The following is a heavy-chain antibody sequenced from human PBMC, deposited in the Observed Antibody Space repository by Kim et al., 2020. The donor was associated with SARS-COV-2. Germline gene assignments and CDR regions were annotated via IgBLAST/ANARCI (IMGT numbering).Heavy chain of an antibody. Sequence: SGPLNYTPSLQSRVTMSVDTSKNQFSLKLTSVTPADTAVYYCARLHQALDYWGQGALVTVSS. CDR2: SGPL. J-gene: IGHJ4*02. CDR3: ARLHQALDY. D-gene: IGHD2-2*01. V-gene: IGHV4-61*07.